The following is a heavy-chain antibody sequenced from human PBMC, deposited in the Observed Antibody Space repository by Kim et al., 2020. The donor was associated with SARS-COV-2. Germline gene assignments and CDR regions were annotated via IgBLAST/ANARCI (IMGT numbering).Heavy chain of an antibody. D-gene: IGHD3-16*02. CDR1: GGSISGYH. CDR3: ARGTYDDVWGSYRFVY. V-gene: IGHV4-59*01. CDR2: IYYSGNT. J-gene: IGHJ4*02. Sequence: SETLSLTCTVSGGSISGYHWSWIRQSPGRGLEWIGYIYYSGNTNYRPSLKSRVTISIDTSKNQFSLKLRSVTAADTAVYYCARGTYDDVWGSYRFVYWGQGTLVTVSS.